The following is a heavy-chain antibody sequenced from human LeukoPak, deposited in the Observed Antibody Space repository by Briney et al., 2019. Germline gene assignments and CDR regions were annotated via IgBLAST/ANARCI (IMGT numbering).Heavy chain of an antibody. J-gene: IGHJ4*02. D-gene: IGHD6-19*01. CDR3: TRASSGWHDY. CDR2: INTDGSST. CDR1: GFTFSNYW. V-gene: IGHV3-74*01. Sequence: GGSLRLSCVVSGFTFSNYWMHWVRQAPGKGLVWVSHINTDGSSTIYADSVKGRFTISRDNANSTLYLQMNSLRAEDTAVYYCTRASSGWHDYWGQGTLVTVSS.